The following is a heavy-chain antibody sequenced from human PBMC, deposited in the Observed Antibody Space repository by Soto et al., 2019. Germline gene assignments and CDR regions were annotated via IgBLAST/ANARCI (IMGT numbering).Heavy chain of an antibody. CDR1: GFTFIGSS. CDR2: SVVGSGST. Sequence: QMQLAQSGPEVKKPGTSVKVSCKASGFTFIGSSVQWVRQARGHRLEWIGWSVVGSGSTNNAQKFQQRVTITRDMSTRTAYMELRTLRSEDTAVYYCAADTEGSGWFHFDSWGQGTLVTVSS. V-gene: IGHV1-58*01. J-gene: IGHJ4*02. D-gene: IGHD6-19*01. CDR3: AADTEGSGWFHFDS.